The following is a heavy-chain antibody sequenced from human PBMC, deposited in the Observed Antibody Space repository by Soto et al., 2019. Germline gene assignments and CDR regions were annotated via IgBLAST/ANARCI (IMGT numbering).Heavy chain of an antibody. D-gene: IGHD4-4*01. CDR1: GGSISSAYYY. V-gene: IGHV4-30-4*01. J-gene: IGHJ4*02. CDR3: ARDLGTTITTKFDY. Sequence: SETLSLTCTVSGGSISSAYYYWSWIRQPPGKGLEWIGYIYYSGSTYYNPSLKSRVTISADTSKNQLSLKLTSVTAADTAVYYCARDLGTTITTKFDYWGQGTLVTVSS. CDR2: IYYSGST.